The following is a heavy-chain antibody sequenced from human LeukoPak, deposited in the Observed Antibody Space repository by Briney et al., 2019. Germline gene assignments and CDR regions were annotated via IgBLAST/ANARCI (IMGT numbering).Heavy chain of an antibody. D-gene: IGHD6-6*01. J-gene: IGHJ3*02. CDR3: ARDTPLAARLGYSFDI. CDR2: IKQDGSET. CDR1: GFTFSSYW. Sequence: GGSLRLSCAASGFTFSSYWMTWVRQAPGKGLEWVANIKQDGSETYYVDSVKGRFTISRDNTKNSRYLQMNSLRVEDTAVYYCARDTPLAARLGYSFDIWGQGTMVTVSS. V-gene: IGHV3-7*03.